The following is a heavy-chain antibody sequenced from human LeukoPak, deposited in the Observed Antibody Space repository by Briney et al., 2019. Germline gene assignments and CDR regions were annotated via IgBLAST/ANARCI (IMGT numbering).Heavy chain of an antibody. CDR1: GFTFSNYW. Sequence: GGSLRLSCVASGFTFSNYWMSWVRQAPGRGLECVANIKEDGSEKYYVDSVKGRFTISRDNAKNSLYLQMNSLRAEDTAVYYCARQGDDYWGHGTLVTVSS. J-gene: IGHJ4*01. D-gene: IGHD3-16*01. V-gene: IGHV3-7*01. CDR2: IKEDGSEK. CDR3: ARQGDDY.